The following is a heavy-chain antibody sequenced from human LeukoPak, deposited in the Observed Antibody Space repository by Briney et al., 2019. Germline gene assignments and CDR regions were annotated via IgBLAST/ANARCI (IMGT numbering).Heavy chain of an antibody. V-gene: IGHV1-69*06. CDR3: ASYCSNGVCYRGHAFDV. D-gene: IGHD2-8*01. CDR2: IIPTLGTA. CDR1: GYTFTSYA. Sequence: ASVKVSCKASGYTFTSYAMNWVRQAPGQGLEWMGWIIPTLGTANYAQKFQGRVTITADKSTSTAYMELSSLRSEDTAVYYCASYCSNGVCYRGHAFDVWGQGTMVTVSS. J-gene: IGHJ3*01.